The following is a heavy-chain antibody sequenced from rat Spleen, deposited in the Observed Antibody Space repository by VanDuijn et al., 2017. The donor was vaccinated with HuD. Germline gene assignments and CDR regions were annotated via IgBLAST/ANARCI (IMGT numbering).Heavy chain of an antibody. CDR1: GFTFSNCD. CDR3: VRRHYGYTDYFDS. CDR2: ISYNGGST. Sequence: EVQLVESGGGLVQPGRSLKLSCAASGFTFSNCDMAWVRQAPKKGLEWVAYISYNGGSTYYRDSVKGRFTISRDNAQSTLYLQMDSLRSEDTATYYCVRRHYGYTDYFDSWGQGVMVTVSS. D-gene: IGHD1-9*01. V-gene: IGHV5-29*01. J-gene: IGHJ2*01.